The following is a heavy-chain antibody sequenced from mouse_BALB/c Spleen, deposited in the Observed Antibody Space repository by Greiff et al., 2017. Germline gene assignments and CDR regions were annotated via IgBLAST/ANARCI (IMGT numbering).Heavy chain of an antibody. CDR3: ARSGIGDAMDY. CDR2: INPSTGYT. V-gene: IGHV1-7*01. D-gene: IGHD1-3*01. J-gene: IGHJ4*01. CDR1: GYTFTSYW. Sequence: VQLQQSGAELAKPGASVKMSCKASGYTFTSYWMHWVKQRPGQGLEWIGYINPSTGYTEYNQKFKDKATLTADKSSSTAYMQLSSLTSEDSAVYYCARSGIGDAMDYWGQGTSVTVSS.